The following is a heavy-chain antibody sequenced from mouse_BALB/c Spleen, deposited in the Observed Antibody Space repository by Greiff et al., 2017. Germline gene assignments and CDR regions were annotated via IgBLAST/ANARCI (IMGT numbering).Heavy chain of an antibody. CDR1: GFSLTGYG. Sequence: VKLVESGPGLVAPSQSLSITCTVSGFSLTGYGVNWVRQPPGKGLEWLGMIWGDGSTDYNSALKSRLSISKDNSKSQVFLNMNSLQTDDTARYYCARGYRYDGGAWFAYWGQGTLVTVSA. J-gene: IGHJ3*01. CDR2: IWGDGST. V-gene: IGHV2-6-7*01. D-gene: IGHD2-14*01. CDR3: ARGYRYDGGAWFAY.